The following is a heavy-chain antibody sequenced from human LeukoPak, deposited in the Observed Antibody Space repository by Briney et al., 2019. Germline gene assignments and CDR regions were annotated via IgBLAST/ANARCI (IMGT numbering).Heavy chain of an antibody. CDR1: GFTFSSYW. D-gene: IGHD3-10*01. V-gene: IGHV3-74*01. Sequence: PGGSLRLSCAASGFTFSSYWMHWVRQAPGKGLVWVARINSDGSSTSHADSVKGRFTISRDNAKNTLYLQMNGLRADETAVYYCARDRPSHYYGSVSWLNYWGQGTLVTVSS. CDR3: ARDRPSHYYGSVSWLNY. CDR2: INSDGSST. J-gene: IGHJ4*02.